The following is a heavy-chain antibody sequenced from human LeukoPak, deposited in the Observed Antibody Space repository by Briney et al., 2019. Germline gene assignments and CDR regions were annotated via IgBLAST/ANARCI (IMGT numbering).Heavy chain of an antibody. Sequence: ATVRISCKVSGYTFTDYYMHWVQQAPGKGLEWMGLVDPEDGETIYAEKFQGRVTITADTSTDTAYMELSSLRSEDTAVYYCATILGIAAAEVPYWGQGTLVTVSS. V-gene: IGHV1-69-2*01. D-gene: IGHD6-13*01. J-gene: IGHJ4*02. CDR3: ATILGIAAAEVPY. CDR2: VDPEDGET. CDR1: GYTFTDYY.